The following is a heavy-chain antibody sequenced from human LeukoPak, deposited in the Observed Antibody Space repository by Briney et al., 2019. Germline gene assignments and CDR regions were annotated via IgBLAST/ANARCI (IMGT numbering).Heavy chain of an antibody. D-gene: IGHD6-19*01. Sequence: GESLKISCKGSGYSFTSYWIGWVRQMPGKGPEWMGIIYPGDSDTRYSPSFQGQVTISADKSISTAYLQWSSLKASDTAMYYCAIRLSYSSGWHGSDAFDIWGQGTMVTVSS. CDR1: GYSFTSYW. CDR3: AIRLSYSSGWHGSDAFDI. CDR2: IYPGDSDT. V-gene: IGHV5-51*01. J-gene: IGHJ3*02.